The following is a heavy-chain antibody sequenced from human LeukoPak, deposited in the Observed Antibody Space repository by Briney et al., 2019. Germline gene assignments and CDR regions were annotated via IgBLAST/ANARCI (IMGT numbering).Heavy chain of an antibody. V-gene: IGHV3-48*03. D-gene: IGHD5-24*01. CDR3: ATRPKEMATIGITDY. CDR1: GFTFSSYE. Sequence: GGSLRLSCAASGFTFSSYEMNWVRQAPGKGLEWVSYISSSGSTIYYADSVKGRFTISRDNAKNSLYLQMNSLRAEDTAVYYCATRPKEMATIGITDYWGQGTLVTVSS. CDR2: ISSSGSTI. J-gene: IGHJ4*02.